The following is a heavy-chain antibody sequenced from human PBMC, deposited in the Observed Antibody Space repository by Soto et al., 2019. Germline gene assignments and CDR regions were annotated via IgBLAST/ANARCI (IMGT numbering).Heavy chain of an antibody. V-gene: IGHV3-23*01. CDR3: AKVSSSWYAGFFDL. CDR2: LSDSSSTI. D-gene: IGHD2-8*01. Sequence: GGSLRLSCAASGFTFSSYSMNWVRQAPGKGLEWVSCLSDSSSTIYYADSVKGRFTISRDNSMNTLYLQMNTLRAEDTAIYYCAKVSSSWYAGFFDLWGQGTLVTVSS. CDR1: GFTFSSYS. J-gene: IGHJ4*02.